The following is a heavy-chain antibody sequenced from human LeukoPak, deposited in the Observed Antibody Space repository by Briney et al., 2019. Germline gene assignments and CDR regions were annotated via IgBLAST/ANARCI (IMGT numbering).Heavy chain of an antibody. J-gene: IGHJ6*02. CDR2: LNPNSGNT. V-gene: IGHV1-8*01. Sequence: ASVKVSCKASGYTFTSYDINWVRQAGQGLEWMGYLNPNSGNTGYAQKFQGRVTMTRDTSIGTAYLALSSLSSEDTAVYYCARAGSPYYYYGLDVWGQGTTVTVSS. CDR3: ARAGSPYYYYGLDV. CDR1: GYTFTSYD.